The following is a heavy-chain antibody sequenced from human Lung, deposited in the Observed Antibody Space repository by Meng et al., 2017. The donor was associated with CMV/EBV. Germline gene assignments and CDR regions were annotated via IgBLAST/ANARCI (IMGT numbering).Heavy chain of an antibody. CDR1: GGSISSGGYY. J-gene: IGHJ4*02. Sequence: SETLSLXCTVSGGSISSGGYYWSWIRQHPGKGLEWIGYIYYSGSTYYNPSLKSRVTISVDTSKNQFSLKLSSVTAADTAVYYCARVGCSSTSCPDYWCQGTLVTVSS. CDR2: IYYSGST. D-gene: IGHD2-2*01. CDR3: ARVGCSSTSCPDY. V-gene: IGHV4-31*03.